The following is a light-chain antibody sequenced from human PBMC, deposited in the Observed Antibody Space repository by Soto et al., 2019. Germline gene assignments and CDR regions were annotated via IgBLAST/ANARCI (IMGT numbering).Light chain of an antibody. CDR2: EVS. CDR3: SLYAGSNNNVV. Sequence: QSALTQPPSASGSPGQSVTISCTGTSSDVGGYNYVSWYQQYPGKVPKLMIYEVSKRPSGVPDRFSGSKSDNTASLTVSGLQAEDEADYYCSLYAGSNNNVVFGGGTKLTVL. CDR1: SSDVGGYNY. J-gene: IGLJ2*01. V-gene: IGLV2-8*01.